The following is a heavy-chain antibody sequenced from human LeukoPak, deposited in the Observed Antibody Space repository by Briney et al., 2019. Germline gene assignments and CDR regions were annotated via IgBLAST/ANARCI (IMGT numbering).Heavy chain of an antibody. CDR2: ISSSGSTI. V-gene: IGHV3-48*03. CDR3: SRGPVGVASSQPPLCFLEL. Sequence: GGSLRLSCAASGFTFSSYEMNWVRQAPGKGLEWVSYISSSGSTIYYADSVKGRFTISRDNAKNSLFLHMNSLRVEDTAFYYLSRGPVGVASSQPPLCFLELWGRGNL. CDR1: GFTFSSYE. J-gene: IGHJ2*01. D-gene: IGHD2-21*01.